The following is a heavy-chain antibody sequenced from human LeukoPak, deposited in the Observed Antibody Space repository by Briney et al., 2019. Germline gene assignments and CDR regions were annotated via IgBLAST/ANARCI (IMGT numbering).Heavy chain of an antibody. D-gene: IGHD1-26*01. V-gene: IGHV4-39*01. CDR1: GGSINISDYY. CDR3: ARRGTIDSGRPWN. Sequence: PSETLSLTCTVSGGSINISDYYWGWIRQPPGKGLEWIGSMHYSRSTYYNPSLKSRVTISVDTSKNQFSLKVSSVTAADTAVYYCARRGTIDSGRPWNWGQGTLVTVSS. CDR2: MHYSRST. J-gene: IGHJ4*02.